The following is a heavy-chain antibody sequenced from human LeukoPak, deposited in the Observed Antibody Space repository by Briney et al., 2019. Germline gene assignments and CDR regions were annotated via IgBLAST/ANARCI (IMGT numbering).Heavy chain of an antibody. V-gene: IGHV3-9*01. CDR1: GFTFDDYA. Sequence: GRSLRLSCAASGFTFDDYAMHWVRQPPGKGLEWVSGISWNSGSIGYADSVKGRFTISRDNAKNSLYLQMNSLRAEDTALYYCAKDIRDCSSTSCYTDYYYGMDAWGQGTTVTVSS. CDR2: ISWNSGSI. CDR3: AKDIRDCSSTSCYTDYYYGMDA. D-gene: IGHD2-2*02. J-gene: IGHJ6*02.